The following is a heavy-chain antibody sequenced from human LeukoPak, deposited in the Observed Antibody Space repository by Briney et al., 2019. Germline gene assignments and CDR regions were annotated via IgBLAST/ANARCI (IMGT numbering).Heavy chain of an antibody. D-gene: IGHD3-10*01. Sequence: SETLSLTCAVYGGSFSGHYWSWIRQPPGKGLEWIGEINHSGSTNYNPSLKSRVTISVDTSKNQFSLKLSSVTAADTAVYYCAREAITMVRGVTSNWFDPWGQGTLVTVSS. CDR3: AREAITMVRGVTSNWFDP. CDR2: INHSGST. CDR1: GGSFSGHY. V-gene: IGHV4-34*01. J-gene: IGHJ5*02.